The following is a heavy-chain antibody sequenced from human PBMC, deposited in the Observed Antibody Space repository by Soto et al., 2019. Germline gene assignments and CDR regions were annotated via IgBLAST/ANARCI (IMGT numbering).Heavy chain of an antibody. J-gene: IGHJ6*02. V-gene: IGHV3-30-3*01. D-gene: IGHD3-10*01. Sequence: GGSLRLSCAASGFTFSSYAMHWVRQAPGKGLEWVAVISYDGSNKYYADSVKGRFTISRDNSKNTLYLQMNSLRAEDTAVYYCAGLWFGEFPYYYYGMDVWGQGTTVTVSS. CDR1: GFTFSSYA. CDR2: ISYDGSNK. CDR3: AGLWFGEFPYYYYGMDV.